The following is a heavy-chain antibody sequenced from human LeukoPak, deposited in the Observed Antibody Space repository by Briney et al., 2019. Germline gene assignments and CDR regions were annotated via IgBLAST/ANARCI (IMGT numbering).Heavy chain of an antibody. CDR3: ARDQQLRTCYWFDP. Sequence: PSETLSLTCTVSGGSISSSSYYWGWIRQPPGKGLEWIGSIYYSGSTYYNPSLKSRVTISVDTSKNQFSLKLSSVTAADTAVYYCARDQQLRTCYWFDPWGQGTLVTVSS. V-gene: IGHV4-39*02. CDR2: IYYSGST. J-gene: IGHJ5*02. CDR1: GGSISSSSYY. D-gene: IGHD6-13*01.